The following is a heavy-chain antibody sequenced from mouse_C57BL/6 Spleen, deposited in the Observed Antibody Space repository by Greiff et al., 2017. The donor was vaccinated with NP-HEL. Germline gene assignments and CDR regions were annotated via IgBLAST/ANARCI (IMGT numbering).Heavy chain of an antibody. CDR1: GYAFSSYW. V-gene: IGHV1-80*01. D-gene: IGHD4-1*01. Sequence: QVQLQQSGAELVKPGASVKISCKASGYAFSSYWMNWVKQRPGKGLEWIGQIYPGDGDTNYNGKFKGKATLTADKSSSTAYMQLSSLTSEDSAVYFCARQGLGPHWYFDVWGTGTTVTVSS. CDR3: ARQGLGPHWYFDV. J-gene: IGHJ1*03. CDR2: IYPGDGDT.